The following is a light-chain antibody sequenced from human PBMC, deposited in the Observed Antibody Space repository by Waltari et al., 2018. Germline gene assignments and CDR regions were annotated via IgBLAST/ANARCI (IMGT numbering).Light chain of an antibody. V-gene: IGLV3-21*02. CDR2: VDN. CDR3: QIWYTTTDSVV. J-gene: IGLJ2*01. CDR1: NIGSKS. Sequence: SYVLTQPPSVSVAPGQTAKITSGGNNIGSKSVNRSQQKPGQAHVLVVYVDNDRPSCIPTRFSCSNSGNTATLTISRVEAGDEADYYCQIWYTTTDSVVFGGGTKVTAL.